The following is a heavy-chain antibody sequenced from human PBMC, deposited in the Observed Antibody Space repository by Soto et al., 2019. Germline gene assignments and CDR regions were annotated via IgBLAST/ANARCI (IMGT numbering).Heavy chain of an antibody. J-gene: IGHJ4*02. D-gene: IGHD5-12*01. CDR2: ISYDGSNK. CDR1: GFTFSSYA. V-gene: IGHV3-30-3*01. Sequence: QVQLVESGGGVVQPGRSLRLSCAASGFTFSSYAMHWVRQAPGKGLEWVAVISYDGSNKYYADSVKGRFTISRDNSKNTLYLQMNSLRAEDTAVYYCARGSGVDIVATMILPLDYWGQGTLVTASS. CDR3: ARGSGVDIVATMILPLDY.